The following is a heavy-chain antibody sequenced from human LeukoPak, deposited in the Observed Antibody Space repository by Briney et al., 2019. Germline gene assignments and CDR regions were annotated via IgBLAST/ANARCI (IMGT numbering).Heavy chain of an antibody. CDR3: ARDLLFWGSGTPFDY. CDR1: GGSISNYY. D-gene: IGHD3-10*01. CDR2: ISYSASS. V-gene: IGHV4-59*12. J-gene: IGHJ4*02. Sequence: PSETLSLTCTVSGGSISNYYWSWIRQPPGKGLEWLGYISYSASSNYNPSLKSRVSISVDTSKNQFSLKLSSVTAADTAVYYCARDLLFWGSGTPFDYWGQGTLVTVSS.